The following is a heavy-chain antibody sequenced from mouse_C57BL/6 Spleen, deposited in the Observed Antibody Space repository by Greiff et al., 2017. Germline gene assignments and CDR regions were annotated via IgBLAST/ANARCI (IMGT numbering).Heavy chain of an antibody. J-gene: IGHJ2*01. D-gene: IGHD2-3*01. Sequence: EVQGVASEGGLVQPGSSMKLSCTASGFTFSDYYMAWVRQVPEKGLEWVANINYDGSSTYYLDSLKSRFIISRDNAKNILYLQMSSLKSEDTATYYCARGWYYFDYWGQGTTLTVSS. CDR2: INYDGSST. CDR3: ARGWYYFDY. V-gene: IGHV5-16*01. CDR1: GFTFSDYY.